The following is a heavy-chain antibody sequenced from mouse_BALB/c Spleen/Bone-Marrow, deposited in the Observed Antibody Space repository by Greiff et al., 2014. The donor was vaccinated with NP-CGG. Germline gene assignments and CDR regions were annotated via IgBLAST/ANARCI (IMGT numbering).Heavy chain of an antibody. Sequence: EVQLVESGPELIKPGASVKMSCKASGYTFTAYVMHWVKQKPGQGLEWIGYINPYNDGTNYNEEFKGKATLTSDKSSSTAYMELSSLTSEDSAVYYCAREGWLLRFEYWGQGTTLTVSS. CDR1: GYTFTAYV. CDR2: INPYNDGT. CDR3: AREGWLLRFEY. J-gene: IGHJ2*01. V-gene: IGHV1-14*01. D-gene: IGHD2-3*01.